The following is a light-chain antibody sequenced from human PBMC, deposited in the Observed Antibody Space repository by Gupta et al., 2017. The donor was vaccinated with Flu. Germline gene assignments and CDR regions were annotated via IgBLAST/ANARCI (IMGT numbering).Light chain of an antibody. CDR3: QQSST. V-gene: IGKV1-33*01. CDR2: DAS. Sequence: DIQMTQSPSSLSASVGDRVTITCQASHDISNYLNWYQQKPGKAPKLLIYDASDLETGFPSRFSGSGSGTDFTFTITSLQPEDIGTYYCQQSSTFGPGTTVDIK. CDR1: HDISNY. J-gene: IGKJ3*01.